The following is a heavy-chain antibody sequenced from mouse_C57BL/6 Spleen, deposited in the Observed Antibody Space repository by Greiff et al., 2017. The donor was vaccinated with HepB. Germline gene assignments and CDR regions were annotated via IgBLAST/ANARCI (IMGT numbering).Heavy chain of an antibody. Sequence: EVMLVESGGGLVKPGGSLKLSCAASGFTFSDYGMHWVRQAPEKGLEWVAYISSGSSTIYYADTVKGRFTISRDKAKNTLFLQMTSLRSEDTAMYYCARPEDGYYQAWFAYWGQVTLVTVSA. D-gene: IGHD2-3*01. CDR2: ISSGSSTI. CDR3: ARPEDGYYQAWFAY. CDR1: GFTFSDYG. V-gene: IGHV5-17*01. J-gene: IGHJ3*01.